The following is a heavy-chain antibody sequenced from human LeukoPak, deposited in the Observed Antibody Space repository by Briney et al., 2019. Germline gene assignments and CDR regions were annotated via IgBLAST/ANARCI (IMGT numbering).Heavy chain of an antibody. J-gene: IGHJ4*02. Sequence: SETLSLTCTVSGGSISNYYWNWIRQPPGKGLEWIGYIYYSGTTNYNPSLKSRVTISVDTSKNQFSLKLSSVTAADTAVYYCARAYSSGLVTFDYWGQGTLVTVSS. CDR2: IYYSGTT. CDR3: ARAYSSGLVTFDY. D-gene: IGHD6-19*01. V-gene: IGHV4-59*01. CDR1: GGSISNYY.